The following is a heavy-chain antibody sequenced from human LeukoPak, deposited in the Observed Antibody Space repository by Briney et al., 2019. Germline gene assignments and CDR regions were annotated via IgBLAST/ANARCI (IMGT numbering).Heavy chain of an antibody. J-gene: IGHJ4*02. CDR2: ISSYNGNT. CDR1: GYTFTTYD. D-gene: IGHD2/OR15-2a*01. Sequence: ASVTVSCKASGYTFTTYDISWVRQAPGQGLERMGWISSYNGNTNYAQNLQGRVTMTTDTSTSTAYMELRSLRFDDTAVYYCARGPLYGPSAYWGQGTLVTVSS. V-gene: IGHV1-18*01. CDR3: ARGPLYGPSAY.